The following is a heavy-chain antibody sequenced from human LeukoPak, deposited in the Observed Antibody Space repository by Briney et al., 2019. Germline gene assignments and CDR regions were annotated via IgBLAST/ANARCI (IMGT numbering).Heavy chain of an antibody. V-gene: IGHV3-13*01. J-gene: IGHJ6*03. CDR2: IGTAGYT. CDR3: ARGDPGYFYIDV. D-gene: IGHD2-21*02. Sequence: GGSLRLSCAASGFTSSIYNMHWGRHAPGKGLEWVSGIGTAGYTYDPGSVKGRFTITREYAKNSLYLQMNSLRAGDTAAYYCARGDPGYFYIDVWGKGTTVTVSS. CDR1: GFTSSIYN.